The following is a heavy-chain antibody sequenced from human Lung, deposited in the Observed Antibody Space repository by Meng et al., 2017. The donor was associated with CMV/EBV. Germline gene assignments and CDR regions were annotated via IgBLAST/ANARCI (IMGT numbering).Heavy chain of an antibody. V-gene: IGHV4-34*10. D-gene: IGHD3-10*01. CDR2: ISQSERT. Sequence: CCLSGGSLRGVYWSWIRQLPGKGLEWIGEISQSERTNYSPSLKSRLTMSIHTSEKRYSLQLNSVTAADTAVYYCARQGRDYFDYWGQGVLVTVSS. J-gene: IGHJ4*02. CDR1: GGSLRGVY. CDR3: ARQGRDYFDY.